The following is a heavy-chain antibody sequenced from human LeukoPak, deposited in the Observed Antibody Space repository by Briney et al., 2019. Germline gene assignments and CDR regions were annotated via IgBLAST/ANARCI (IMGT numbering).Heavy chain of an antibody. J-gene: IGHJ5*02. Sequence: GGSLRLSCAASGFTFSTYVMSWVRQAPGKGLEWVSAISGSGGSTYYADSVKGRFTISRDNSKNTLYLQMNSLRAEDTAVYYCAKDQRYGEFDPWGQGTLVTVSS. CDR1: GFTFSTYV. CDR3: AKDQRYGEFDP. V-gene: IGHV3-23*01. CDR2: ISGSGGST. D-gene: IGHD3-9*01.